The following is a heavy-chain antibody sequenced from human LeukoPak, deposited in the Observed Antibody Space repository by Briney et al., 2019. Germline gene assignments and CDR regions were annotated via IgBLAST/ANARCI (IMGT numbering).Heavy chain of an antibody. CDR3: ARVPLRGYCSSTSCYG. V-gene: IGHV1-2*02. D-gene: IGHD2-2*01. CDR2: INPNSGGT. Sequence: GASVKVSRKASGYTFTGYYMHWVRQAPGQGLEWMGWINPNSGGTNYAQKFQGRVTMTRDTSISTAYMELSRLRSDDTAVYYCARVPLRGYCSSTSCYGWGQGTLVTVSS. CDR1: GYTFTGYY. J-gene: IGHJ4*02.